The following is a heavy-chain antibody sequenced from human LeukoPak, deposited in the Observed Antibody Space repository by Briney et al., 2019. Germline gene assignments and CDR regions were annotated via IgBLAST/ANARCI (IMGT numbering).Heavy chain of an antibody. V-gene: IGHV3-23*01. CDR3: AKQRDAN. J-gene: IGHJ4*02. Sequence: GGSLRLSCSASGFTFRNFAISWVRQAPGKGLEWVSSISETGGGRYYAGSVKGRFTISRDNSKNTLFLLMNSLRPEDTAVYYCAKQRDANWGQGTLVTVSS. CDR1: GFTFRNFA. CDR2: ISETGGGR. D-gene: IGHD5-24*01.